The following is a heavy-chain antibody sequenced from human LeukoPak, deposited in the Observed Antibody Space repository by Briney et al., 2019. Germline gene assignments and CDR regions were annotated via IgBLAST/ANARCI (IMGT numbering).Heavy chain of an antibody. CDR2: INHSGST. CDR3: ARRTNDFWSGYYGMPFDY. D-gene: IGHD3-3*01. J-gene: IGHJ4*02. Sequence: SETLSLTCAVYGGSFSGYYWSWIRQPPGKGLEWIGEINHSGSTNYNPSLKSRVTISVDTSKNQFSLKLSSVTAADTAVYYCARRTNDFWSGYYGMPFDYWGQGTLVTVPS. V-gene: IGHV4-34*01. CDR1: GGSFSGYY.